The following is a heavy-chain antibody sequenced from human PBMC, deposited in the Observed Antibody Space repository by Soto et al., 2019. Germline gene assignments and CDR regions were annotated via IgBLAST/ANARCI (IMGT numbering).Heavy chain of an antibody. J-gene: IGHJ5*02. CDR1: GFTFSSYA. D-gene: IGHD6-19*01. Sequence: GSLLLSCAASGFTFSSYAMSWVRQAPGKGLEWVSAISGSGGSTYYADSVKGRFTISRDNSKNTLYLQMNSLRAEDTAVYYCAKRGIAVAGTGGNWFDPWGQGTLVTVSS. CDR2: ISGSGGST. V-gene: IGHV3-23*01. CDR3: AKRGIAVAGTGGNWFDP.